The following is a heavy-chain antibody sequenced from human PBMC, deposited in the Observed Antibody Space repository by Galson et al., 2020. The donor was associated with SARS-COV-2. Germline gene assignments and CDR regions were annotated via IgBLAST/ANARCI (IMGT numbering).Heavy chain of an antibody. CDR3: ARVPGYSRSFDY. CDR2: ISFDGSDRYDGINE. V-gene: IGHV3-30-3*01. J-gene: IGHJ4*02. CDR1: GFTFRLYP. Sequence: GGSLRLSCEASGFTFRLYPMHWVRQAPGKGLEWVALISFDGSDRYDGINEHYADSVRGRFTVSRDNSKNTMYLQMNSLRADDTAVYYCARVPGYSRSFDYWGQGTLVTVSS. D-gene: IGHD6-13*01.